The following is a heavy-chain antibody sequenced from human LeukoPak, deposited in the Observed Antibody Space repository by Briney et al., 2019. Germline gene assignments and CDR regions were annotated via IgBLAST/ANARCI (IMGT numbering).Heavy chain of an antibody. Sequence: GGSQRLSCAASGLIFDDCAMRWVRQAPGKGLEWLSGIRWNGGSIGYAVSVKGRFTISRDTAKNSLYLQMTSVRAEHTALYFSAKAKKRYCYDSSGYPDYWGQGTLVTVSS. CDR2: IRWNGGSI. V-gene: IGHV3-9*01. CDR3: AKAKKRYCYDSSGYPDY. J-gene: IGHJ4*02. CDR1: GLIFDDCA. D-gene: IGHD3-22*01.